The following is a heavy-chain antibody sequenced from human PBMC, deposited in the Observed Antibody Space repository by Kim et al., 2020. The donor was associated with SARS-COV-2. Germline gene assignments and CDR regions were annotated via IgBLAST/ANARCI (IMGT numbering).Heavy chain of an antibody. CDR3: AGDGHLAVGVERGIDV. CDR2: VHYTGSA. CDR1: GGSLSDNNYY. Sequence: SETLSLTCSVSGGSLSDNNYYWSWIRQQPGKGLEWIGYVHYTGSAYYNASLQSRVSITVDTSENQFSLRLSSVTAADTATYYCAGDGHLAVGVERGIDVWGQGTTVTVSS. D-gene: IGHD3-10*01. V-gene: IGHV4-31*03. J-gene: IGHJ6*02.